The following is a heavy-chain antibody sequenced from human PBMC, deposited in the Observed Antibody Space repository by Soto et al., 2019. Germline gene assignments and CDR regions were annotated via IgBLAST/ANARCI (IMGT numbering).Heavy chain of an antibody. J-gene: IGHJ4*02. CDR2: ISYDGSNK. Sequence: PGGSLRLSCAASGFTFSSYGMHWVRQAPGKGLEWVAVISYDGSNKYYADSVKGRFTISRDNSKNTLYLQMNSLRAEDTAVYYCAKVPYGGNSGHYFDYWGQGTLVTVSS. V-gene: IGHV3-30*18. CDR3: AKVPYGGNSGHYFDY. CDR1: GFTFSSYG. D-gene: IGHD2-21*02.